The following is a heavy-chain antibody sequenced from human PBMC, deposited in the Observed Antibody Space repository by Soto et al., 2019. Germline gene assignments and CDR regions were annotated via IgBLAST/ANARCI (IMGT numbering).Heavy chain of an antibody. Sequence: HVQLVQSGGELKKPGASVKVSCNTSGYTFNTYFITWVRQAPGQGLEWMGWIIPHNGNTNYAEKFQGRVTMTADTITKTAYMELRNLRIDDTAVYYCARDTGNSFDYWGQGTPGNVSS. CDR2: IIPHNGNT. J-gene: IGHJ4*02. CDR1: GYTFNTYF. CDR3: ARDTGNSFDY. V-gene: IGHV1-18*01.